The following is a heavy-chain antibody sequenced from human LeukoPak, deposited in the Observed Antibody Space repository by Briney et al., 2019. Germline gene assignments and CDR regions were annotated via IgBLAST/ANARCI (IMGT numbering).Heavy chain of an antibody. CDR3: ARGYRIAAAGTLDY. CDR1: GGSFSGYY. J-gene: IGHJ4*02. V-gene: IGHV4-34*01. Sequence: SETLSLTCAVYGGSFSGYYWSWIRQPPGKGLEWIGEINHSGSTNYNPSLKSRVAISVDTSKNQFSLKLSSVTAADTAVYYCARGYRIAAAGTLDYWGQGTLVTVSS. D-gene: IGHD6-13*01. CDR2: INHSGST.